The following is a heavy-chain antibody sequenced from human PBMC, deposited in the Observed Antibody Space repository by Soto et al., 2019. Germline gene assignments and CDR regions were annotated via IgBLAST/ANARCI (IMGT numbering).Heavy chain of an antibody. Sequence: GGSLRLSCAASGFTFSSYGMHWVRQAPGKGLEWVAVISYDGSNKYYADSVKGRFTISRDNSKNTLYLQMNSLRAEDTAVYYCAKDLAVAGSSYGMDVWGQGTTVTVSS. J-gene: IGHJ6*02. D-gene: IGHD6-19*01. CDR2: ISYDGSNK. CDR3: AKDLAVAGSSYGMDV. CDR1: GFTFSSYG. V-gene: IGHV3-30*18.